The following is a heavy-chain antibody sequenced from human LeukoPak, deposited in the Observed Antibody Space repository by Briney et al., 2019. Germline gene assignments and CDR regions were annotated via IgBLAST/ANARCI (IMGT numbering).Heavy chain of an antibody. J-gene: IGHJ3*02. CDR3: ARVGEGWDEAFDI. Sequence: GGSLRLSCAASGFTFSSYWMSWVRQAPGKGLEWVADIKPDGSEKHYVDSVKGRLTISRDNAKNSLYPQMSRLRAEDTAVFYCARVGEGWDEAFDIWGQGTMVTVSS. CDR2: IKPDGSEK. CDR1: GFTFSSYW. D-gene: IGHD1-26*01. V-gene: IGHV3-7*01.